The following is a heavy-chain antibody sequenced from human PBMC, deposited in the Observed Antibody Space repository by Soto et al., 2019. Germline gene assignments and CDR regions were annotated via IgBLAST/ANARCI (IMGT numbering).Heavy chain of an antibody. D-gene: IGHD3-10*01. V-gene: IGHV4-31*11. J-gene: IGHJ6*02. CDR2: IYYSGST. Sequence: QVQLQESGPGLVKSSQTLSLTCAVSGGSISSGGNYWSWIRQHPGKGLEWIGYIYYSGSTYYNPSLKSRVTISVDTSKNQFSLKLNSVTAADTAVYYGASARMVRGVIYYYGMDVWGQGTTVTVSS. CDR1: GGSISSGGNY. CDR3: ASARMVRGVIYYYGMDV.